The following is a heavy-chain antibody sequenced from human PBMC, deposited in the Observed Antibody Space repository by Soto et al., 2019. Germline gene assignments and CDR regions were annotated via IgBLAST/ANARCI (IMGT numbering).Heavy chain of an antibody. Sequence: GASVKVSCKASGYTFTSYGISWVRQAPGQGLEWMGWISAYNGNTNYAQKLQGRVTMTTDTSTSTAYMELRSLRSEDTAVYYCARALDYYDSSGSIGDWGQRTLVTCSS. J-gene: IGHJ4*02. CDR3: ARALDYYDSSGSIGD. D-gene: IGHD3-22*01. V-gene: IGHV1-18*01. CDR1: GYTFTSYG. CDR2: ISAYNGNT.